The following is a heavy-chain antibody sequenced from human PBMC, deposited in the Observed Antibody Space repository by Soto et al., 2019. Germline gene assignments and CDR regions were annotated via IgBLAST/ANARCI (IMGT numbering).Heavy chain of an antibody. CDR2: ISYDGGSK. V-gene: IGHV3-30*18. CDR3: AKEQLAMTVVVAEYFDS. CDR1: GFTFSTYG. Sequence: QVQLVESGGGVVQPGKSLRLSCAASGFTFSTYGIHWVRQAPGKGLEWVALISYDGGSKYYGDSVKGRFIISRDNSHNTVSLQMNSLRADDTAVYFCAKEQLAMTVVVAEYFDSWGQGTLVTVSS. J-gene: IGHJ4*02. D-gene: IGHD3-22*01.